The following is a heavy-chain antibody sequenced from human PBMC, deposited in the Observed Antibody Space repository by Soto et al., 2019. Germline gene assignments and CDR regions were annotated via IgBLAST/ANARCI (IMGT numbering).Heavy chain of an antibody. Sequence: ASVKVSCKASGYTFTSSGMSWVRQAPGQGLEWMGWISADTGNTKHAHRFQGRLTITTDRSTSTAYMELSSLRSEDTAVYYCARGKGMEENYYYYGLDIWGQGTTVTVSS. D-gene: IGHD1-1*01. CDR1: GYTFTSSG. V-gene: IGHV1-18*01. CDR3: ARGKGMEENYYYYGLDI. J-gene: IGHJ6*02. CDR2: ISADTGNT.